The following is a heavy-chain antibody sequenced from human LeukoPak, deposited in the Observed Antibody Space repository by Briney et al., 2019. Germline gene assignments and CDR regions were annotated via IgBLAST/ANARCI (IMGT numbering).Heavy chain of an antibody. J-gene: IGHJ6*03. CDR2: IIPIFGTA. Sequence: SVKVSCKASGGTFSSYAISWVRQAPGQGLEWMGRIIPIFGTANYAQKFQGRVTITTDESTSTAYMELSSLRSEDTAVYYCAKDVTVAGTFTRQNYYYYYMDVWGKGTTVTVSS. V-gene: IGHV1-69*05. CDR1: GGTFSSYA. D-gene: IGHD6-19*01. CDR3: AKDVTVAGTFTRQNYYYYYMDV.